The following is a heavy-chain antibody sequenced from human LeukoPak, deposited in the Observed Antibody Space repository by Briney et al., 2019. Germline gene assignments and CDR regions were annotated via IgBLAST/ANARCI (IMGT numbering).Heavy chain of an antibody. V-gene: IGHV4-59*10. D-gene: IGHD6-13*01. CDR3: ARGIAAAGYFDY. CDR1: GGSFSGYY. Sequence: SETLSLTCAVYGGSFSGYYWSWIRQPAGKGLEWIGRIYTSGSTNYNPSLKSRVTMSVDTSKNQFSLKLSSVTAADTAVYYCARGIAAAGYFDYWGQGTLVTVSS. J-gene: IGHJ4*02. CDR2: IYTSGST.